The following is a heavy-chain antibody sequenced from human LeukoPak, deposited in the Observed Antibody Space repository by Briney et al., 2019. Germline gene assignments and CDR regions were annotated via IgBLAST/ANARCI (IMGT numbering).Heavy chain of an antibody. CDR3: AKGGAHGDYNDY. Sequence: GGSLRLSCAASGFTFSSYGMHWVRQAPGKGLEWVAVISYDGSNKYYADSVKGRFTISRDNSKNTLYLQMNSLRAEDTAVYYCAKGGAHGDYNDYWGQGTLVTVSS. D-gene: IGHD4-17*01. V-gene: IGHV3-30*18. CDR1: GFTFSSYG. CDR2: ISYDGSNK. J-gene: IGHJ4*02.